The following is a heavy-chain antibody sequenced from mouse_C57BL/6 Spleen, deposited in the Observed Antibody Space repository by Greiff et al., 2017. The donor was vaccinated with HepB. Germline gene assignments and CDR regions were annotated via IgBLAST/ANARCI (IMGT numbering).Heavy chain of an antibody. Sequence: EVQLQQSGPVLVKPGASVKMSCKASGYTFTDYYMNWVKQSHGKSLEWIGVINPYNGGTSYNQKFKGKATLTVDKSSSTAYMELNSLTSEDSAVYYCAREGDDYDGNAMDYWGQGTSVTVSS. V-gene: IGHV1-19*01. D-gene: IGHD2-4*01. CDR3: AREGDDYDGNAMDY. J-gene: IGHJ4*01. CDR2: INPYNGGT. CDR1: GYTFTDYY.